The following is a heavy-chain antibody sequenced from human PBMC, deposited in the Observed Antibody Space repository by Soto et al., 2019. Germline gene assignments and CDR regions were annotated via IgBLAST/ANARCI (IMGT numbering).Heavy chain of an antibody. CDR2: ISSSSSTI. CDR1: GFTFSSYS. J-gene: IGHJ4*02. D-gene: IGHD3-10*01. Sequence: GESLKISCAASGFTFSSYSMNWVRQAPGKGLEWVSYISSSSSTIYYADSVKGRFTISRDNAKNSLYLQMNSLRDEDTAVYYCASELLWFGEPFFDYWGQGTLVTVSS. V-gene: IGHV3-48*02. CDR3: ASELLWFGEPFFDY.